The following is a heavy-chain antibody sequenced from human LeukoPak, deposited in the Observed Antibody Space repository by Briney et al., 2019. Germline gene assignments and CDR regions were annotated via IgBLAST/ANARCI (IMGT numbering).Heavy chain of an antibody. J-gene: IGHJ5*02. V-gene: IGHV4-4*07. CDR2: IRARGDT. Sequence: SETLSLTCSVSGDSGGSISTYYWSWLRQPAGKGLQWIGRIRARGDTNYNPSLKSQVSMSLDTSKNQFSLNLNSVTAADTAIYYCARDSASPSLHFLNWFDPWGQGTLVTVDS. CDR1: GDSGGSISTYY. D-gene: IGHD3-3*02. CDR3: ARDSASPSLHFLNWFDP.